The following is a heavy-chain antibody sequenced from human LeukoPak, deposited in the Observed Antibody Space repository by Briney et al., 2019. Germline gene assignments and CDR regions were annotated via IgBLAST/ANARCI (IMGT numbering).Heavy chain of an antibody. CDR2: IYHSGST. CDR1: GYSISSGYY. D-gene: IGHD6-19*01. J-gene: IGHJ4*02. V-gene: IGHV4-38-2*02. CDR3: ARDLGQQWLVQGAFDY. Sequence: SETLSLTCAVPGYSISSGYYWGWIRQPPGKGLGWIGSIYHSGSTYYNPSLKSRVTISVDTSKNQFSLKLSSVTAADTAVYYCARDLGQQWLVQGAFDYWGQGTLVTVSS.